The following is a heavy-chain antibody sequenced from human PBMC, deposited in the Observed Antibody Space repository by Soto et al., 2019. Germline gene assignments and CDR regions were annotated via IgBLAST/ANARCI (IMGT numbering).Heavy chain of an antibody. CDR2: IYSSGST. V-gene: IGHV4-59*08. CDR1: GDSIGGYY. CDR3: ARHSGVDTAMVLFDY. J-gene: IGHJ4*02. D-gene: IGHD5-18*01. Sequence: SETLSLTCTVSGDSIGGYYWRWIRQPPGKGLEWIGCIYSSGSTYYNPSLKSRVTISVDTSKNQFSLKLSSVTAADTAVYYCARHSGVDTAMVLFDYWGQGTLVTVSS.